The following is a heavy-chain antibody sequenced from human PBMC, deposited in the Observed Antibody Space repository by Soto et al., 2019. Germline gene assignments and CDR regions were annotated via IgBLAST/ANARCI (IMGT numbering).Heavy chain of an antibody. CDR3: AHRTGYGALFDY. CDR1: GFSLSTSGVS. J-gene: IGHJ4*02. Sequence: QITLKESGPTLVIHTETLTLTCTFSGFSLSTSGVSVGWVRQPPGRALVWLALIYWDDDKHYSPSLNSRLTITKDTSKNQVVLTMTNMDPVDTATYYCAHRTGYGALFDYWGQGTLVTVSS. D-gene: IGHD4-17*01. CDR2: IYWDDDK. V-gene: IGHV2-5*02.